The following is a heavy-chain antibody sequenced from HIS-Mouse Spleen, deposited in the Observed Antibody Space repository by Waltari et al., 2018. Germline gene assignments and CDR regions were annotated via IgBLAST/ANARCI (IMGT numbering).Heavy chain of an antibody. V-gene: IGHV4-39*07. CDR1: GGSISSSSYY. CDR3: AREIPYSSSWYDWYFDL. D-gene: IGHD6-13*01. Sequence: QLQLQESGPGLVKPSETLSLTCTVSGGSISSSSYYWGWVRQPPGKGLEWIGSIYYSGSPHYTPSLKSRVTISVDTSKNQFSLKLSSVTAADTAVYYCAREIPYSSSWYDWYFDLWGRGTLVTVSS. CDR2: IYYSGSP. J-gene: IGHJ2*01.